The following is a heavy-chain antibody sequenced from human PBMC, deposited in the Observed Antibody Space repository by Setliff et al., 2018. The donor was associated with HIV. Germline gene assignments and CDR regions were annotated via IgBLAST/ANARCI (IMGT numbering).Heavy chain of an antibody. D-gene: IGHD6-19*01. Sequence: TSETLSLTCAVSGGSISSSNWWSWVRQPPGKGLEWIGEIYHSGSTNYNPSLKSRVTISVDKSKNQFSLKLSSVTAADTAVYYCASLSGIAVAGSDYYYGMDVWGQGTTVTVSS. CDR1: GGSISSSNW. CDR3: ASLSGIAVAGSDYYYGMDV. V-gene: IGHV4-4*02. CDR2: IYHSGST. J-gene: IGHJ6*02.